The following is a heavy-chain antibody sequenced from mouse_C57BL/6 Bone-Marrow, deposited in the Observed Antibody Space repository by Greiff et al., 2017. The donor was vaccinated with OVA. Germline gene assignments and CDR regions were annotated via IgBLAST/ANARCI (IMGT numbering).Heavy chain of an antibody. Sequence: QVQLQQSGPELVKPGASVKISCKASGYAFSSSWMNWVKQRPGKGLEWIGRIYPGDGDTNYNGKFKGKATLTADKSSSTAYMQLSSLTSEDSAVYFCARRGIMAEYFDVWGTGTTVTVSS. V-gene: IGHV1-82*01. CDR3: ARRGIMAEYFDV. CDR1: GYAFSSSW. CDR2: IYPGDGDT. J-gene: IGHJ1*03.